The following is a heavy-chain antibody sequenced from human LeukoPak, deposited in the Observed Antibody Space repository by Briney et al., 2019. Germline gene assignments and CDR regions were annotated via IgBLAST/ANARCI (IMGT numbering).Heavy chain of an antibody. J-gene: IGHJ4*02. CDR3: ARDGEIAADFFDY. CDR2: INPDGTTT. Sequence: GGSLRLSCAASGFTFSTYWMHWVRQAPEKGLVWVSRINPDGTTTSYADSVKGRFTISRDNAKDTVYLQMNSLRAEDTAVYYCARDGEIAADFFDYWGQGTLVTVSS. V-gene: IGHV3-74*01. D-gene: IGHD6-6*01. CDR1: GFTFSTYW.